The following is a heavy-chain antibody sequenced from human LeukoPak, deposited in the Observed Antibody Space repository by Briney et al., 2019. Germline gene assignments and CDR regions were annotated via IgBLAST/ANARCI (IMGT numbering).Heavy chain of an antibody. V-gene: IGHV4-39*01. CDR2: IYYSGST. CDR3: ARHLRDSSGYRPYYFDY. CDR1: GGSISSSSYY. Sequence: SETLSLTCTVSGGSISSSSYYWGWICQPPGKGLEWIGSIYYSGSTYYNPSLKSRVTISVDTSKNQFSLKLSSVTAADTAVYYCARHLRDSSGYRPYYFDYWGQGTLVTVSS. J-gene: IGHJ4*02. D-gene: IGHD3-22*01.